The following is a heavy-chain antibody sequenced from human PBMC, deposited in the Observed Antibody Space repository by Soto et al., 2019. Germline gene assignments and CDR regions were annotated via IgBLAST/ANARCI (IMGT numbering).Heavy chain of an antibody. D-gene: IGHD3-10*01. CDR1: GFTFSSYA. CDR3: AKAEGGMVRGAVTPRFDY. Sequence: PGGSLRLSCAASGFTFSSYAMSWVRQAPGKGLEWVSAISGSGGSTYYADSVKGRFTISRDNSKNTLYLQMNSLRAEDTAVYYCAKAEGGMVRGAVTPRFDYWGQGTLVTVS. CDR2: ISGSGGST. J-gene: IGHJ4*02. V-gene: IGHV3-23*01.